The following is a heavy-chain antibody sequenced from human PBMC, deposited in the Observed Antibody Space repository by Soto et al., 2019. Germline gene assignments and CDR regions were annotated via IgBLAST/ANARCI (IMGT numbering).Heavy chain of an antibody. CDR3: AKDQFHYYDNSNWFDP. CDR1: GFTFSSYA. J-gene: IGHJ5*02. Sequence: GGPLRLSCAASGFTFSSYAMSWVRQAPGKGLEWVSAISGSGGSTYYADSVKGRFTISRDNSKNTLYLQMNSLRAEDTAVYYCAKDQFHYYDNSNWFDPWGQGTLVTVSS. CDR2: ISGSGGST. D-gene: IGHD3-22*01. V-gene: IGHV3-23*01.